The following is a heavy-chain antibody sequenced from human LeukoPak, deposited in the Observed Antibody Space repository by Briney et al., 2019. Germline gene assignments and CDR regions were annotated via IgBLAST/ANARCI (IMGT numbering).Heavy chain of an antibody. V-gene: IGHV3-23*01. CDR1: GFTFSSYA. Sequence: GGSLRLSRAASGFTFSSYAMSWVRQAPGKGLEWVSAISGSGGSTYYADSVKGRFTISRDNSKNTLYLQMNSLRAEDTAVYYCAKDLTRRYFDWLLTGYFDYWGQGTLVTVSS. CDR2: ISGSGGST. CDR3: AKDLTRRYFDWLLTGYFDY. D-gene: IGHD3-9*01. J-gene: IGHJ4*02.